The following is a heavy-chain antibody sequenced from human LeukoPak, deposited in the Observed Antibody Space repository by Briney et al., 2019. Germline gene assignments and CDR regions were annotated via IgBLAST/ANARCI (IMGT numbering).Heavy chain of an antibody. D-gene: IGHD4-23*01. CDR1: GFTFSSYG. Sequence: GGSLRLSCAASGFTFSSYGMHWVRQAPGKGLEWVAFIRYDGSNKYYADSVKGRFTISRDNSKNTLYLQMNSLRAEDTAVYYCAKDFFPYGGNSPEYYYYYYMDVWGKGTTVTISS. CDR3: AKDFFPYGGNSPEYYYYYYMDV. J-gene: IGHJ6*03. V-gene: IGHV3-30*02. CDR2: IRYDGSNK.